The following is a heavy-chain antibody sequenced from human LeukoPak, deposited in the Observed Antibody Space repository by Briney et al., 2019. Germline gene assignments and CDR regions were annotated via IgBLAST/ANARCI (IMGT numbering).Heavy chain of an antibody. CDR1: GYTFTSYA. D-gene: IGHD6-19*01. CDR2: IIPIFGTA. J-gene: IGHJ3*02. V-gene: IGHV1-18*01. CDR3: ARAGWYELPRYAFDI. Sequence: ASVKVSCKASGYTFTSYAISWVRQAPGQGLEWMGGIIPIFGTANYAQKLQGRVTITTDTSTSTAYMELRSLRSDDTAVYYCARAGWYELPRYAFDIWGQGTMVTVSS.